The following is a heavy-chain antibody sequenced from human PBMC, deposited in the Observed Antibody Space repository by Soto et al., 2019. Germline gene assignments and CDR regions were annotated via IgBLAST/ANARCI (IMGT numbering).Heavy chain of an antibody. V-gene: IGHV4-59*08. D-gene: IGHD2-21*01. CDR1: GGSITSHY. Sequence: SETLSLTCSVSGGSITSHYCSWFRQPPGKGLEWIGYIHHSGSTSYNPSLKSRVTMSVDTSKNHFSLKVNSVTAADTALYYCARQGFGQLHGLVDVWGPGTTVTV. CDR3: ARQGFGQLHGLVDV. CDR2: IHHSGST. J-gene: IGHJ6*02.